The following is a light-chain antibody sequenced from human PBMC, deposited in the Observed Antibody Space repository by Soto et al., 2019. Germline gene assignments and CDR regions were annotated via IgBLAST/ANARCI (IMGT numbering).Light chain of an antibody. CDR2: KAS. V-gene: IGKV1-5*03. Sequence: DIQMTQSASTLSASLGDRVTITWRASQSISSWLAWYQQKTGKAPKLLIYKASSLESGVPSRFSGSGYGTEFNLTISSLQTDDFATYYCQQYNSYMYTFGQGTRLEIK. CDR1: QSISSW. CDR3: QQYNSYMYT. J-gene: IGKJ5*01.